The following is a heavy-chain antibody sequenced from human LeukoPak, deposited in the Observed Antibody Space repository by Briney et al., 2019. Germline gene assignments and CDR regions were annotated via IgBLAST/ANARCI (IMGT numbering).Heavy chain of an antibody. Sequence: ASVKVSCKASGYTFTSYAMHWVRQAPGQRLEWMGWINAGNGNTKYSQKFQGRVTITRDTSASTAYMELSSLRSEDTAVYYCARVGPNSGSYYNGFSMSAWGQGTLVTVSS. CDR2: INAGNGNT. V-gene: IGHV1-3*01. D-gene: IGHD3-10*01. J-gene: IGHJ5*02. CDR1: GYTFTSYA. CDR3: ARVGPNSGSYYNGFSMSA.